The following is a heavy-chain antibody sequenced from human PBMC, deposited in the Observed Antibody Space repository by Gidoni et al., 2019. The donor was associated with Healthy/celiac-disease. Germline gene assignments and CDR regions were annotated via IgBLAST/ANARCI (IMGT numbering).Heavy chain of an antibody. J-gene: IGHJ4*02. CDR1: GGSISSGGYY. V-gene: IGHV4-31*03. CDR3: AIGGVQSFDY. D-gene: IGHD1-1*01. CDR2: IYYSGST. Sequence: QVQLQESGPGLVQPSQTLSLPCPVSGGSISSGGYYWSWIRQHPGQGLEWIGYIYYSGSTYYNPSLKSRVTISVDTSKNQFSLKLSSVTAADTAVYYCAIGGVQSFDYWGQGTLVTVSS.